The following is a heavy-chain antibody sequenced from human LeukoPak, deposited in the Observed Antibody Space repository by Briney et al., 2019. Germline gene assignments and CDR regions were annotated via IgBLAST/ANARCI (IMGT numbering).Heavy chain of an antibody. J-gene: IGHJ4*02. D-gene: IGHD1-7*01. V-gene: IGHV3-7*01. CDR2: IKQDGSEK. Sequence: GGSPRLSCAASGFTFSNYWMSWVRQAPGKGLEWVANIKQDGSEKYYVNSVKGRFTISRDNAKNSLYLQMNSLRAEDTAIYFCARDDDWNYEDSWGQGTLVTVSS. CDR3: ARDDDWNYEDS. CDR1: GFTFSNYW.